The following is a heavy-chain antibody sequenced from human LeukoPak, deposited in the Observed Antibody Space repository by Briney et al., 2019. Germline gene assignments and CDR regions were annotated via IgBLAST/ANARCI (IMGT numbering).Heavy chain of an antibody. Sequence: GGSLRLSCAASGLTFSIYYMHWVRQAPGKGPVWVSRISSDGSSTRYADSVKGRFTVSRDNAKNTLYLQMNSLRAEDTAIYYCAKDSAPGIAADDYWGQGTLVTVSS. CDR3: AKDSAPGIAADDY. CDR1: GLTFSIYY. J-gene: IGHJ4*02. V-gene: IGHV3-74*01. CDR2: ISSDGSST. D-gene: IGHD6-13*01.